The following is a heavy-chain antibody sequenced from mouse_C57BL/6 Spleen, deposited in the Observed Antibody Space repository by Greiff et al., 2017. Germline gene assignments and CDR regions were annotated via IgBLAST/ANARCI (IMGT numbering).Heavy chain of an antibody. V-gene: IGHV1-15*01. Sequence: VQLQQSGAELVRPGASVTLSCKASGYTFTDYEMHWVKQTPVHGLEWIGAIDPETGGTAYNQKFKGKAILTADKSSSTAYMELRSLTSEDSAVYYCTSEPPYDSVSWFAYWGQGTLVTVSA. CDR1: GYTFTDYE. CDR2: IDPETGGT. D-gene: IGHD2-3*01. CDR3: TSEPPYDSVSWFAY. J-gene: IGHJ3*01.